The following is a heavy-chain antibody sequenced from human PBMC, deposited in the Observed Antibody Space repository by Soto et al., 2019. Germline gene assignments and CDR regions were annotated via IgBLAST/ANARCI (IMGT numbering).Heavy chain of an antibody. V-gene: IGHV3-74*01. CDR1: GFTFSSSW. Sequence: QPGGSLRLSCAASGFTFSSSWMHWVRQAPGKGLVWVSHINSDGTDTNYADSVKGRFTISRDNAKNTVYLQMNSLRAEDPAVYYCARDWSYALNYWGQGSLVTVSS. D-gene: IGHD3-16*01. CDR3: ARDWSYALNY. J-gene: IGHJ4*02. CDR2: INSDGTDT.